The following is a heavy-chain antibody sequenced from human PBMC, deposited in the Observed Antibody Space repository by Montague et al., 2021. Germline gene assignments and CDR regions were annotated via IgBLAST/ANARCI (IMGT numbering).Heavy chain of an antibody. Sequence: SETLSLTCTVFGDSINTYSWSWIRQPAGKGLEWIGRLSIGGSTNSNPSLKSRVSMSVDTSKNQFSLKLSSVTAADTAVYFCARDTVGASGYFSYYYMDVWGRGTTVTVSS. CDR3: ARDTVGASGYFSYYYMDV. CDR1: GDSINTYS. V-gene: IGHV4-4*07. CDR2: LSIGGST. D-gene: IGHD1-26*01. J-gene: IGHJ6*03.